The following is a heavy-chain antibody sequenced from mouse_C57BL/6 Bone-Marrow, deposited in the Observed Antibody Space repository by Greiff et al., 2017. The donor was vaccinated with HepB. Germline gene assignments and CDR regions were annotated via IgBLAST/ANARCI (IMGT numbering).Heavy chain of an antibody. D-gene: IGHD3-2*02. V-gene: IGHV1-15*01. Sequence: QVQLKESGAELVRPGASVTLSCKASGYTFTDYEMHWVKQTPVHGLEWIGAIDPETGGTAYNQKFKGKAILTADKSSSTAYMELRSLTSEDSAVYYCTSAQATSWGQGTLVTVSA. CDR2: IDPETGGT. CDR3: TSAQATS. CDR1: GYTFTDYE. J-gene: IGHJ3*01.